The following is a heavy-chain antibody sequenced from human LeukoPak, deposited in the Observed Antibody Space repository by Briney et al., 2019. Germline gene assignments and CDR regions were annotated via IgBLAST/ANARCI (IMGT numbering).Heavy chain of an antibody. CDR1: GFTVSSNY. J-gene: IGHJ4*02. CDR2: IYSGGST. V-gene: IGHV3-66*01. CDR3: ARGGCSSSSCYTLDY. D-gene: IGHD2-2*02. Sequence: GGSLRLSCAASGFTVSSNYMSWVRQAPGKGLEWVSVIYSGGSTYYADSVKGRFTISRDNSKNTLYLQMNSLRVEDTAVYYCARGGCSSSSCYTLDYWGQGTLVTVSS.